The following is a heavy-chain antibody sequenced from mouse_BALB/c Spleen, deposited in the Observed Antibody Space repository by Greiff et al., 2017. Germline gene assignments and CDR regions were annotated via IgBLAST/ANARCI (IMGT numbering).Heavy chain of an antibody. CDR1: GFNIKDTY. CDR2: IDPANGNT. V-gene: IGHV14-3*02. CDR3: ARGFDYGSSYCYAMDY. D-gene: IGHD1-1*01. J-gene: IGHJ4*01. Sequence: EVQRVESGAELVKPGASVKLSCTASGFNIKDTYMHWVKQRPEQGLEWIGRIDPANGNTKYDPKFQGKATITADTSSNTAYLQLSSLTSEDTAVYYCARGFDYGSSYCYAMDYWGQGTSVTVSS.